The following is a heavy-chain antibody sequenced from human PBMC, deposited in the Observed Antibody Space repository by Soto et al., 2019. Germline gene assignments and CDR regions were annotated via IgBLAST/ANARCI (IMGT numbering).Heavy chain of an antibody. CDR3: ARHARMKSNYYFDY. CDR2: IYYSGST. D-gene: IGHD2-2*01. CDR1: GGSISSGGYY. J-gene: IGHJ4*02. V-gene: IGHV4-31*03. Sequence: PSETLSLTCTVSGGSISSGGYYWSWIRQHPGKGLEWIGYIYYSGSTYYNPSLKSRVTISVDTSKNQFSLKLSSVTAADTAVYYCARHARMKSNYYFDYWGQGTLVTVSS.